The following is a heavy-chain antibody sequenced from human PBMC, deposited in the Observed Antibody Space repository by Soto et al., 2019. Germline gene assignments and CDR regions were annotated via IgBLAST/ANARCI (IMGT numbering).Heavy chain of an antibody. D-gene: IGHD1-1*01. CDR3: TTIMPKTGTGY. V-gene: IGHV3-23*01. CDR2: VTGSGAST. CDR1: GFTFNTYD. Sequence: GGSLRLSCAASGFTFNTYDMSWVRQASGKGLEWVSTVTGSGASTYYADSVKGRFAISRDNSRNTLYLQMNVLRAEDTAVYYCTTIMPKTGTGYWGQGTLVTVSS. J-gene: IGHJ4*02.